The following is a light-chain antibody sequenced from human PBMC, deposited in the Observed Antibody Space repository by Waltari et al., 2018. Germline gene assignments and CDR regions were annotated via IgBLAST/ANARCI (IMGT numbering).Light chain of an antibody. J-gene: IGKJ1*01. V-gene: IGKV3-20*01. CDR3: HQYGTSPWT. CDR1: KSVTSSY. Sequence: ELVLTPSPGTLSLSPGARATLPCRASKSVTSSYLAWYQQKPGQAPRLVIYDAASRATGIPDRFSGSGSGTDFTLTISRLEPEDFAVYCCHQYGTSPWTFGQGTRVEIK. CDR2: DAA.